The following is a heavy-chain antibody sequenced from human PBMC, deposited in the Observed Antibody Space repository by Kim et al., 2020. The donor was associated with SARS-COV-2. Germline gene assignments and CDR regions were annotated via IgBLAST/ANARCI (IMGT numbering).Heavy chain of an antibody. CDR3: ARLGKIREYSSSTPYYYGMDV. V-gene: IGHV6-1*01. D-gene: IGHD6-19*01. J-gene: IGHJ6*02. CDR2: TYYRSKWYN. Sequence: SQTLSLSCVISGDSVSSNSAAWNWIRQSPSRGLEWLGRTYYRSKWYNDYAVSVKSRITINPDTSKNQFSLQLNSVTPEDSAVYYCARLGKIREYSSSTPYYYGMDVWGQGTTVTVSS. CDR1: GDSVSSNSAA.